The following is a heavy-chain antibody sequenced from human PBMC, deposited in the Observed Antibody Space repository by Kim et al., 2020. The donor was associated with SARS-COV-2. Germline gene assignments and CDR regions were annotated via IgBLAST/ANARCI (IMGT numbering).Heavy chain of an antibody. CDR1: GYSFTDYY. V-gene: IGHV1-2*02. CDR2: INANSGGT. J-gene: IGHJ6*02. CDR3: ARPHIQIGRGMDV. Sequence: ASVKVSCKASGYSFTDYYMHWVRQAPGQGLEWMGWINANSGGTHYAQKFQGRVSMTRDTSISTAYMELSRVTSDDTAVYYCARPHIQIGRGMDVWGRGTTVTVSS. D-gene: IGHD5-18*01.